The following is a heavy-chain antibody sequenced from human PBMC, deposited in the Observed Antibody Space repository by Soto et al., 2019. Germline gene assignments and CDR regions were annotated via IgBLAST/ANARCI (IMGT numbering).Heavy chain of an antibody. J-gene: IGHJ4*02. D-gene: IGHD3-10*01. CDR1: GFSLSKARMS. CDR2: IFSNDAK. CDR3: ARIRGWGWLGPNDY. V-gene: IGHV2-26*01. Sequence: QVTLKESGPVLVKPTETLTLTCTVSGFSLSKARMSVSWIRQPPGKALEWLAHIFSNDAKSYSASLKNRLTISKDTSKSQVVLTMTKMDPVDTATYYCARIRGWGWLGPNDYWGQGTLVTVSS.